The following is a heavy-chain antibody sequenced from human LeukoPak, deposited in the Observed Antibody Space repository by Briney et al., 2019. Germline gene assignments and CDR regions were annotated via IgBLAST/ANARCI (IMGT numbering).Heavy chain of an antibody. CDR3: ARDYCIDGCPPGY. CDR1: GFTVSSTY. Sequence: GGSLRLSCAASGFTVSSTYMSWVRQAPGKGLEWVSSITSTSNDKYYADSVKGRFTVSRDNAKNSLYLQMNSLRAEDTAVYYCARDYCIDGCPPGYWGQGTRVTVSP. CDR2: ITSTSNDK. V-gene: IGHV3-21*01. D-gene: IGHD2-15*01. J-gene: IGHJ4*02.